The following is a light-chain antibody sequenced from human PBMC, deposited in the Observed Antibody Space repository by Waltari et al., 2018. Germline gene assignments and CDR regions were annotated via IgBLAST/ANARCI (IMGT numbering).Light chain of an antibody. J-gene: IGLJ2*01. CDR3: NSRDSSGDHVI. CDR1: SLRNFY. Sequence: SSELTQVPPVSVALGQTVSITCQGDSLRNFYANWYQQKPGQAPVLVIFGKNSRPSGIPERFSGATSGNTASLTITGAKAEDEADYDCNSRDSSGDHVIFGGGTKLTVL. V-gene: IGLV3-19*01. CDR2: GKN.